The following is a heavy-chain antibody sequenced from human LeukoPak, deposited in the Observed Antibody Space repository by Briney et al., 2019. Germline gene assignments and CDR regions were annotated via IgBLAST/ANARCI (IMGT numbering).Heavy chain of an antibody. V-gene: IGHV4-34*01. CDR2: INHSGST. Sequence: SETLSLTCAVYGGSFSGYYWSWIRQPPGKGLEWIGEINHSGSTNYNPSLKSRVTISVDTSKNQFSLKLSSVTAADTAVYYCASYIPLTNYYGSGSPIYGMDVWGQGTTVTVS. CDR1: GGSFSGYY. D-gene: IGHD3-10*01. J-gene: IGHJ6*02. CDR3: ASYIPLTNYYGSGSPIYGMDV.